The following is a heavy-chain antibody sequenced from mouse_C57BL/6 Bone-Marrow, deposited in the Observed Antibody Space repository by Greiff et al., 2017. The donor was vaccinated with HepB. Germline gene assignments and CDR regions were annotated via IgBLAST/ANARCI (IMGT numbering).Heavy chain of an antibody. CDR2: IYPGDGDT. CDR1: GYAFSSYW. Sequence: VQLQQSGPELVKPGASVKISCKASGYAFSSYWMNWVKQRPGKGLEWIGRIYPGDGDTNYNGKFKGKATLTADKSSSTAYMQLSSLTSEDSAVYCCAREDYYGSSPMAYWGQGTSVTVSS. J-gene: IGHJ4*01. V-gene: IGHV1-82*01. D-gene: IGHD1-1*01. CDR3: AREDYYGSSPMAY.